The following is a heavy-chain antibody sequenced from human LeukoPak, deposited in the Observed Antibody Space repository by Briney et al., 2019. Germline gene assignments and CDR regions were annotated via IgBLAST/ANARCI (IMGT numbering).Heavy chain of an antibody. Sequence: GGSLRLSCAASGFTFRSYSMNWVRQAPGKGLEWVSSISYTGAYIYYADSVRGRFTISRDNPQNSVFLQMNSLRAEDTAVYYCVRDRGSYRPIDYWGQGTLVTVSS. J-gene: IGHJ4*02. CDR1: GFTFRSYS. CDR3: VRDRGSYRPIDY. V-gene: IGHV3-21*04. CDR2: ISYTGAYI. D-gene: IGHD1-26*01.